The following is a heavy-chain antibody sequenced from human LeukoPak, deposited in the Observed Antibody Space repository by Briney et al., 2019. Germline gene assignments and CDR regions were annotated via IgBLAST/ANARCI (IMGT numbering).Heavy chain of an antibody. CDR3: ARGLRRVGATDY. Sequence: ASVKVSCKASGYTFTSYDINWVRQATGQGVEWMGWMNPNSGNTGYAQKFQGRVTMTRNTSISTAYMELSSLRSEDTAVYYCARGLRRVGATDYWGQGTLVTVSS. J-gene: IGHJ4*02. CDR2: MNPNSGNT. V-gene: IGHV1-8*01. D-gene: IGHD1-26*01. CDR1: GYTFTSYD.